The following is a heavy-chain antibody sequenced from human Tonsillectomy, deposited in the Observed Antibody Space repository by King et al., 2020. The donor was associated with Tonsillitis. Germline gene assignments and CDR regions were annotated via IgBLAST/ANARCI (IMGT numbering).Heavy chain of an antibody. CDR2: IIPVFVPP. CDR3: AREFQLLFGFDP. V-gene: IGHV1-69*01. D-gene: IGHD2-21*01. CDR1: GGSFNNYA. Sequence: VQLVQSGAEVKKPGSSVKISCKASGGSFNNYAINWVRQAPGKGLEWMGRIIPVFVPPNSAQKFRGRVTITADESTGSFNMEVSSLRSEDTAVYYCAREFQLLFGFDPWGQGTLVTVSS. J-gene: IGHJ5*02.